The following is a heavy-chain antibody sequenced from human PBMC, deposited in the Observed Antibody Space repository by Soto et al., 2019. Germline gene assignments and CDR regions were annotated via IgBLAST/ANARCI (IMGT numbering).Heavy chain of an antibody. D-gene: IGHD1-20*01. CDR1: GFTFSSYW. J-gene: IGHJ4*02. V-gene: IGHV3-7*05. CDR2: INQHGNAI. CDR3: ARDREGYDRNLDY. Sequence: EVQLVESGGGLVQPGGSLRLSCEASGFTFSSYWMSWVRQAPGKGLEWVANINQHGNAIFYVDSLKGRFTISRDNAKNSLNLEMNSLRVEDTAVYYCARDREGYDRNLDYWGQGTLVTVSS.